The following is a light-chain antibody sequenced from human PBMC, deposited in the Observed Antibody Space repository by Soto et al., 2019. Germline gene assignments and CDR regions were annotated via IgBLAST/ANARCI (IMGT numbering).Light chain of an antibody. Sequence: EIVMTQSPATLSVSPGERATLSCRASQSVSSNLAWYQQKPGQAPRLLIYDASTRATGIPARLSGSGSGTDFTLTISRLEPDDFAVYYCQQYGASPQTFGQGTKVDIK. CDR2: DAS. V-gene: IGKV3-15*01. CDR3: QQYGASPQT. CDR1: QSVSSN. J-gene: IGKJ1*01.